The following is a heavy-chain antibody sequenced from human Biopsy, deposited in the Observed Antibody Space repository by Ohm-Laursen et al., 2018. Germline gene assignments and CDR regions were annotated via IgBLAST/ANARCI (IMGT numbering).Heavy chain of an antibody. CDR2: NIPILGTG. V-gene: IGHV1-69*06. D-gene: IGHD3-9*01. CDR3: ATKLTGYFHH. J-gene: IGHJ1*01. CDR1: GGTFSNYG. Sequence: SSVKVSCKAPGGTFSNYGVNWVRQAPGQGLEWLGGNIPILGTGNYAQKFQDRVTVAADTSTSTATMGLRSLRSDDTAVYYCATKLTGYFHHWGQGTLVIGSS.